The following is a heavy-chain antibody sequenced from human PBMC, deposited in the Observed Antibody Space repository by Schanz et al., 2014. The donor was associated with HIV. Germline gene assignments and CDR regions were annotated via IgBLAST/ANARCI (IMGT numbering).Heavy chain of an antibody. Sequence: QVQLVQSGAEVKKPGASVKVSCKASGYTFTSNGISWVRQAPGQGLEWMGWISPYNGNTNYAQNLQGRVTMTADTFTSTAYMELRSLTSDDTAVYYCARGYCSGGTCYSGDYWGQGTLVTVSS. D-gene: IGHD2-15*01. CDR1: GYTFTSNG. CDR3: ARGYCSGGTCYSGDY. V-gene: IGHV1-18*01. J-gene: IGHJ4*02. CDR2: ISPYNGNT.